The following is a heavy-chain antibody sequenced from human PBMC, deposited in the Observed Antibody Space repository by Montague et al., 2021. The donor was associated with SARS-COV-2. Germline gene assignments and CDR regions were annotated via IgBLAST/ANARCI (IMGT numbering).Heavy chain of an antibody. Sequence: SLRLSCAASGFTFTDFDMSWVRQAPGMGLEWVSTVSASGGSRYYADSVRGRFTISRDNSKDTLYLQMNGLRDDDTAVYYCAQSQVFLGSFDWSLNFWGQGTLVTVSS. CDR3: AQSQVFLGSFDWSLNF. J-gene: IGHJ4*02. D-gene: IGHD3-9*01. V-gene: IGHV3-23*01. CDR2: VSASGGSR. CDR1: GFTFTDFD.